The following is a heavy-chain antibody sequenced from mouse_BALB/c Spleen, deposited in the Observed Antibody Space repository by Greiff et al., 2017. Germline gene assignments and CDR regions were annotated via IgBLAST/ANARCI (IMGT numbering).Heavy chain of an antibody. Sequence: QVQLQQSGPGLVAPSQSLSITCTVSGFSLTSYGVSWVRQPPGKGLEWLGVIWGDGSTNYHSALISRLSISKDNSQSQVFLKLNSLQTDDTATYYCAKPEWGDYDGNYYAMDYWGQGTSVTVSS. CDR3: AKPEWGDYDGNYYAMDY. CDR1: GFSLTSYG. D-gene: IGHD1-1*01. V-gene: IGHV2-3*01. CDR2: IWGDGST. J-gene: IGHJ4*01.